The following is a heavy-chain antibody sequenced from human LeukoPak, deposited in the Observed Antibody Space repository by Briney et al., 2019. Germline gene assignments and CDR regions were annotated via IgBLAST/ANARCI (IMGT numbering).Heavy chain of an antibody. Sequence: GGSLRLSCAASPFTFTSYAMSWVRQAPGKGLEWVSHISDNGDTTNYADSVKGRFTISRDNSKNTLYLQMNSLRAEDTAIYYCAREKGGVPDYWGQGTLVTVSS. J-gene: IGHJ4*02. V-gene: IGHV3-23*01. CDR2: ISDNGDTT. CDR3: AREKGGVPDY. D-gene: IGHD3-16*01. CDR1: PFTFTSYA.